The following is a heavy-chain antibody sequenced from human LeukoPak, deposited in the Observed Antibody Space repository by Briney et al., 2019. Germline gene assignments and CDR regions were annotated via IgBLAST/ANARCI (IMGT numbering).Heavy chain of an antibody. CDR2: PGDSDT. V-gene: IGHV5-51*01. CDR3: ARQLAYCGGDCPYYFDY. D-gene: IGHD2-21*02. Sequence: PGDSDTRYSPSFQGHVTISADKSISTAYLQWSSLKASDTAMYYCARQLAYCGGDCPYYFDYWGQGTLVTVSA. J-gene: IGHJ4*02.